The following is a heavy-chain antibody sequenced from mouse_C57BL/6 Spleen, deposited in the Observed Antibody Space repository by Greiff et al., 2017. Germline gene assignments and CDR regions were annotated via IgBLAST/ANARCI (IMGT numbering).Heavy chain of an antibody. J-gene: IGHJ2*01. D-gene: IGHD4-1*01. CDR1: GYAFSSSW. V-gene: IGHV1-82*01. CDR3: AREWDVFDY. Sequence: VKLKQSGPELVKPGASVKISCKASGYAFSSSWMNWVKQRPGKGLEWIGRIYPGDGDTNYNGKFKGKATLTADKSSSTAYMQLSSLTSEDSAVYFCAREWDVFDYWGQGTTLTVSS. CDR2: IYPGDGDT.